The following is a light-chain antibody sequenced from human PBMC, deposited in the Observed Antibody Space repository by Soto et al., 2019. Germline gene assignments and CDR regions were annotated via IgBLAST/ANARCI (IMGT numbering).Light chain of an antibody. CDR2: ATS. V-gene: IGKV1-39*01. CDR3: QESYSTPAGS. CDR1: QNIDNY. Sequence: DIQMTQSPSSLSASLGDRVTITCRASQNIDNYLNWYQHKPGKAPKLLIYATSTLQSGVPARFSGSGSVTEFTLTISSLQAEDFATYCCQESYSTPAGSFGGGTKVDIK. J-gene: IGKJ4*01.